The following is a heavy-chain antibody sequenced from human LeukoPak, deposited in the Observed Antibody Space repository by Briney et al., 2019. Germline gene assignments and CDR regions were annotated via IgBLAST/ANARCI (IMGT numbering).Heavy chain of an antibody. CDR1: GYSFTDHY. CDR2: INPNSGGA. V-gene: IGHV1-2*02. D-gene: IGHD3-3*01. CDR3: ARDAITIFKRTQNYYYYYMDV. Sequence: GASVKVSCKASGYSFTDHYMHWVRQAPGQGLEWMGWINPNSGGAYYGQKFQGRVTMTRDASISTVYMDLSRLRSDDTAVYYCARDAITIFKRTQNYYYYYMDVWGKGTTVTVSS. J-gene: IGHJ6*03.